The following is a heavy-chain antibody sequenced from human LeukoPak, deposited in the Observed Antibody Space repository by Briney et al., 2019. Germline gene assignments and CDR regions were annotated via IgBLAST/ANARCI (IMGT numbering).Heavy chain of an antibody. J-gene: IGHJ6*03. Sequence: PGGSLRLSCAASGFTVSSNYMSWVRQAPGKGLEWVGRIKSKTDGGTTDYAAPVKGRFTISRDDSKNTLYLQMNSLKTEDTAVYYCTTEMWDQVGATSYYYYYYMDVWGKGTTVTVSS. V-gene: IGHV3-15*01. CDR3: TTEMWDQVGATSYYYYYYMDV. CDR2: IKSKTDGGTT. CDR1: GFTVSSNY. D-gene: IGHD1-26*01.